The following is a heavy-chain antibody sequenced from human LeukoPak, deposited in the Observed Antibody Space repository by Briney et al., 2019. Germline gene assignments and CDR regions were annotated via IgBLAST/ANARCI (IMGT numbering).Heavy chain of an antibody. CDR1: GFTFSSYS. Sequence: GGSLRLSCAASGFTFSSYSMNWVRQAPGKGLEWVSSISSSSSYIYYADSVKGRFTISRDNAKNSLYLQMNSLRAEDTAVYYCARDQHSSGWYGWYFDLWGRGTLVTVSS. D-gene: IGHD6-19*01. V-gene: IGHV3-21*01. CDR3: ARDQHSSGWYGWYFDL. CDR2: ISSSSSYI. J-gene: IGHJ2*01.